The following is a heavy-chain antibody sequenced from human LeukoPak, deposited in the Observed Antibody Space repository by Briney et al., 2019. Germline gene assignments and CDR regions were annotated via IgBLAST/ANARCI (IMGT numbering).Heavy chain of an antibody. V-gene: IGHV1-2*02. D-gene: IGHD4-23*01. J-gene: IGHJ5*02. CDR2: INPNSGGT. CDR3: ARVDYGGNSDWFDP. Sequence: GASVKVSCKASGYTFTGYYMHWVRQAPGQGLEWMGWINPNSGGTNYAQKFQGRVTMTRDTSIGTAYMELSRLRSDDTAVYYCARVDYGGNSDWFDPWGQGTLVTVSS. CDR1: GYTFTGYY.